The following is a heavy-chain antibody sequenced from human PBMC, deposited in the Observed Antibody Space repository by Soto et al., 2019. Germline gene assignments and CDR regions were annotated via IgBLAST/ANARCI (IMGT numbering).Heavy chain of an antibody. V-gene: IGHV4-61*01. Sequence: SETLSLTCSVAGDSVSRGSHSWTWTRQPPGKGLEFLGYIYYTGSTNYNPPLKSRVTISVETSKNQISLMLTSVTAADTAVYYCARTSTGCGYGDFWGHGILVNVSS. CDR2: IYYTGST. J-gene: IGHJ4*01. CDR1: GDSVSRGSHS. D-gene: IGHD4-17*01. CDR3: ARTSTGCGYGDF.